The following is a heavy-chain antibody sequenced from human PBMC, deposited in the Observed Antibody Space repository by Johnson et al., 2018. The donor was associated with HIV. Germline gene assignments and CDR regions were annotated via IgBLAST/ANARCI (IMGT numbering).Heavy chain of an antibody. D-gene: IGHD3-10*01. CDR2: IKQDGIEK. V-gene: IGHV3-7*01. CDR1: GFTFSSYA. Sequence: VQLVESGGGLVQPGGSLRLSCAVSGFTFSSYAMSWVRQAPGKGLEWVANIKQDGIEKYYVDSVKGRFTISRDNTRKSMYLQMNSLGAEDTGVYYCARDPMGGAFDMWGQGTTVTVSS. J-gene: IGHJ3*02. CDR3: ARDPMGGAFDM.